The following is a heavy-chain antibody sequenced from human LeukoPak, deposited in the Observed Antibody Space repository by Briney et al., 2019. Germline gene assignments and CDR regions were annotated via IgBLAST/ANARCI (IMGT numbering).Heavy chain of an antibody. CDR3: TRAASSGPLFTYHMDV. CDR1: GGSISSSSYY. Sequence: SETLSLTCTVSGGSISSSSYYWGWIRQPPGKGLEWIGSIYYTGSSHYNPSLRSRATISVDTSKNQFSLKLSSVTAADTAVYYCTRAASSGPLFTYHMDVWGKGTTVTVSS. J-gene: IGHJ6*03. D-gene: IGHD3-22*01. V-gene: IGHV4-39*07. CDR2: IYYTGSS.